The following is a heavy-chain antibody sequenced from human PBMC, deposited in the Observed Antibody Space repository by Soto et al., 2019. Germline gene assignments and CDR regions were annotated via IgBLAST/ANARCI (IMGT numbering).Heavy chain of an antibody. D-gene: IGHD6-13*01. CDR2: INVANGHT. V-gene: IGHV1-3*01. CDR1: EDRFTYYT. Sequence: QVQLVQSGAEVKKPGASVKISCTASEDRFTYYTLHWVRQAPGQWLEWMGWINVANGHTKNAQHFQGRVTITRGTSANTVDLELSSLSSADTGVYSCARDLDMAATGLGVWGQGTTVTVTS. J-gene: IGHJ6*02. CDR3: ARDLDMAATGLGV.